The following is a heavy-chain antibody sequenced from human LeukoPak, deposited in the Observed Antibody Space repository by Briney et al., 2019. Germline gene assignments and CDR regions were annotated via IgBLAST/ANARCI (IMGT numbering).Heavy chain of an antibody. J-gene: IGHJ6*03. Sequence: SETLSLTCTVSGDSITSGSYYWSWIRQPAGKGLDWIGRIFISGGTNYNPSLRSRVNMSLDTSKNQFSLKLYSVTAADTAVYYCARGGSTLHSAGGHDIEFYYYYYMDVWGKGTTVTISS. CDR3: ARGGSTLHSAGGHDIEFYYYYYMDV. D-gene: IGHD3-9*01. CDR1: GDSITSGSYY. CDR2: IFISGGT. V-gene: IGHV4-61*02.